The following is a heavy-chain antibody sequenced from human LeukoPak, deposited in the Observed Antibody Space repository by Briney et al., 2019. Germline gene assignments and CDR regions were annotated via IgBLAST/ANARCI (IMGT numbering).Heavy chain of an antibody. Sequence: GGSLRLSCAASGFTFSSYGMHWVRQASGKGLEWVAVISYDGSNKYYADSVKGRFTISRDNSKNTLYLQMNSLRAEDTAVYYCAKDWDTAMVTNYWGQGTLVTVSS. D-gene: IGHD5-18*01. J-gene: IGHJ4*02. CDR3: AKDWDTAMVTNY. V-gene: IGHV3-30*18. CDR1: GFTFSSYG. CDR2: ISYDGSNK.